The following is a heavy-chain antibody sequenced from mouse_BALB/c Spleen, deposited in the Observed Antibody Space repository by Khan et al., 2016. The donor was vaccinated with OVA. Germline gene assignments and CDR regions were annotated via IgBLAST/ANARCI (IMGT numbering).Heavy chain of an antibody. D-gene: IGHD1-1*01. CDR3: ARENYYGSSCYAMDY. CDR2: IGPGSGSS. J-gene: IGHJ4*01. Sequence: DLVKPGASVKLSCKASGYTFTSYWINWIKQRSGQGLEWIGRIGPGSGSSYYNEMFKGKATLTVDTSSTTAYIQLSSLSSEDSAVYFCARENYYGSSCYAMDYWGQGTSVTVSS. CDR1: GYTFTSYW. V-gene: IGHV1S41*01.